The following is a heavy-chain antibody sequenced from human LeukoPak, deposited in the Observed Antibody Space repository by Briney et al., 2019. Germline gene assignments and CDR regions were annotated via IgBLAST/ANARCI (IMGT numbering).Heavy chain of an antibody. J-gene: IGHJ5*02. CDR1: GYTFTLDH. V-gene: IGHV1-46*01. Sequence: ASVKLSCKASGYTFTLDHIDWVRQAAGQGLEWMGVVNTSVGSATYAQNFKGRVKMPGATSTSTVYMDLISLRSADTAVYSAARDCVLGGRDRSSYGPFDPWGQGTLVSAS. CDR3: ARDCVLGGRDRSSYGPFDP. D-gene: IGHD2-8*01. CDR2: VNTSVGSA.